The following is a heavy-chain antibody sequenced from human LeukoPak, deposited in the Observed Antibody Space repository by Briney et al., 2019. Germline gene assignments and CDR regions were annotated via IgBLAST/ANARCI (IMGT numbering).Heavy chain of an antibody. CDR2: IYYSGST. Sequence: NPSETLSLTCTVSGGSVSSGSYYWSWIRQPPGQGLEWIGYIYYSGSTNYNPSLKSRVTISVDTSKNQFSLKLSSVTAADTAVYYCARVVYAGAPYFDYWGQGTLVTVSS. CDR3: ARVVYAGAPYFDY. CDR1: GGSVSSGSYY. J-gene: IGHJ4*02. V-gene: IGHV4-61*01. D-gene: IGHD2-8*02.